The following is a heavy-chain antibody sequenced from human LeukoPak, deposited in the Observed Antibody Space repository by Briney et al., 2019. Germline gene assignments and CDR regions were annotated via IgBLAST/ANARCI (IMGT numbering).Heavy chain of an antibody. CDR3: AREGRGITGTTLRSWVDY. V-gene: IGHV3-21*01. CDR2: ISSSSSYI. CDR1: GLTFGDHG. D-gene: IGHD1-20*01. J-gene: IGHJ4*02. Sequence: GSLRLSCAASGLTFGDHGMNWVRQAPGKGLEWVSSISSSSSYIYYADSVKGRFTISRDNAKNSLYLQMNSLRAEDTAVYYCAREGRGITGTTLRSWVDYWGQGTLVTVSS.